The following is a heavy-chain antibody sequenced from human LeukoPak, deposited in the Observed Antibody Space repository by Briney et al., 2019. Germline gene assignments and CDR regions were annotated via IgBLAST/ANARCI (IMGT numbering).Heavy chain of an antibody. CDR3: AKGPDSSGYGYYSGMVV. V-gene: IGHV3-23*01. CDR2: ISGSGAST. J-gene: IGHJ6*02. D-gene: IGHD3-22*01. CDR1: GFTFNSYA. Sequence: PGGSLRLSCVASGFTFNSYAMSWVRQAPGKGLEWVSAISGSGASTYYADAVKGRFTISRDNSKNTLYLQMNSLRAEDTAVYYCAKGPDSSGYGYYSGMVVWGQGTTVTVSS.